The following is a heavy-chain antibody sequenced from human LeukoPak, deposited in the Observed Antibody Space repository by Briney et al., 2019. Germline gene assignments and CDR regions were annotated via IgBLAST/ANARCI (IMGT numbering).Heavy chain of an antibody. CDR1: GITLSNYG. V-gene: IGHV3-23*01. CDR3: AKRGVVIRVILVGFHKEAYYFDS. D-gene: IGHD3-22*01. J-gene: IGHJ4*02. CDR2: ISDSGGGT. Sequence: PGGSLRLSCAVSGITLSNYGMSWVRQAPGKGLEWVAGISDSGGGTNYADSVKGRFTISRDNPKNTPYLQLNSLRAEDTAVYFCAKRGVVIRVILVGFHKEAYYFDSWGQGALVTVSS.